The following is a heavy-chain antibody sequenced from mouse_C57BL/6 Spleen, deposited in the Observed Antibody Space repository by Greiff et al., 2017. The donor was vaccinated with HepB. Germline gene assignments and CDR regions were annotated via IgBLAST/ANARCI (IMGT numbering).Heavy chain of an antibody. CDR3: TMIIDGNYDYFDY. J-gene: IGHJ2*01. V-gene: IGHV14-4*01. Sequence: EVQLQQSGAELVRPGASVKLSCTASGFNIKDDYMHWVKQRPEQGLEWIGWIDPENGDTEYASKFQGKATITADTSSNTAYLQLSSLTSEDTAVYYCTMIIDGNYDYFDYWGQGTTLTVSS. D-gene: IGHD2-1*01. CDR2: IDPENGDT. CDR1: GFNIKDDY.